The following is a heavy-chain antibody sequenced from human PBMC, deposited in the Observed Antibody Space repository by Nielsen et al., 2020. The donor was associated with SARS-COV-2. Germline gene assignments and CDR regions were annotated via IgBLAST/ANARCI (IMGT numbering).Heavy chain of an antibody. J-gene: IGHJ6*02. CDR1: GFTFSSYS. Sequence: GGSLRLSCAASGFTFSSYSMNWVRQAPGKGLEWVSYISSSSSTIYYADSVKGRFTISRDNAKNSLYLQMNSLRDEDTAVYYCARDYYGSGSYYSYYYYGMDVWGQGTTVTVSS. CDR2: ISSSSSTI. CDR3: ARDYYGSGSYYSYYYYGMDV. D-gene: IGHD3-10*01. V-gene: IGHV3-48*02.